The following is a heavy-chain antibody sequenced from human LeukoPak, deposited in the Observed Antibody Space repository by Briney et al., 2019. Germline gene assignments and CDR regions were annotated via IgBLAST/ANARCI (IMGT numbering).Heavy chain of an antibody. J-gene: IGHJ4*02. CDR2: INHSGST. CDR3: ARESGYYDSSGYTDY. Sequence: SETLSLTCAVYRGSFSGYYWSWIRQPPGKGLEWIGEINHSGSTNYNPSLKSRVTISVDTSKNQFSLKLSSVTAADTAVYYCARESGYYDSSGYTDYWGQGTLVTVSS. CDR1: RGSFSGYY. V-gene: IGHV4-34*01. D-gene: IGHD3-22*01.